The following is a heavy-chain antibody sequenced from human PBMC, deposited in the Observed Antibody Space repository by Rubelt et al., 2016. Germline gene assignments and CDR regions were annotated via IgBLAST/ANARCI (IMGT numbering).Heavy chain of an antibody. CDR3: AQDPLWFGELPRY. J-gene: IGHJ4*02. V-gene: IGHV3-23*01. D-gene: IGHD3-10*01. CDR1: GFTLGGHA. CDR2: VSGTGSST. Sequence: QPGGSLSLSCEASGFTLGGHAMNWVRQVPGKGLEWVSAVSGTGSSTYYAESVKGRFTISRDNSKNTLYLQVSSLRVEDTAVYYCAQDPLWFGELPRYWGQGTLVTVSS.